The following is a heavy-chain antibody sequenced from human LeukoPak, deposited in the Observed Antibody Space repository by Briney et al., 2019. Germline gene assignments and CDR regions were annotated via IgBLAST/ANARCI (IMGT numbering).Heavy chain of an antibody. V-gene: IGHV3-30*18. CDR3: AKDFRDGYNHPSYYFDS. CDR2: ISNDGSSE. D-gene: IGHD5-24*01. CDR1: GFTFSSYG. Sequence: GGSLRLSCAASGFTFSSYGMHWVRQAPGKGREWVAVISNDGSSEYYADSVQGRFTVARDNSKNTMYLQMNSLRAEDTAVYYCAKDFRDGYNHPSYYFDSWGQGTLVTVSS. J-gene: IGHJ4*02.